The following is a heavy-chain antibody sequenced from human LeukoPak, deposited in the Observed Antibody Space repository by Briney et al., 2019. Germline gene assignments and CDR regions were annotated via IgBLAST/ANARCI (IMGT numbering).Heavy chain of an antibody. CDR1: GFTFSNAW. V-gene: IGHV3-15*01. CDR2: IKSKTDGGTT. Sequence: GGSLRLSCAASGFTFSNAWMSWVRQAPGKGLEWVGRIKSKTDGGTTDYAAPVKGRFTISRDDSKNTPYLQMNSLKTEDTAVFYCTTVLWFGETRSDYWGQGTLVTVSP. D-gene: IGHD3-10*01. CDR3: TTVLWFGETRSDY. J-gene: IGHJ4*02.